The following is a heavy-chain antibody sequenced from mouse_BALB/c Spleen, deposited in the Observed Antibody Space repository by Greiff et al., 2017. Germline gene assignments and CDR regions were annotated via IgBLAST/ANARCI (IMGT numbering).Heavy chain of an antibody. V-gene: IGHV1S137*01. CDR2: ISTYYGDA. J-gene: IGHJ4*01. D-gene: IGHD2-1*01. CDR3: ARSRKIYYGNPYAMDY. Sequence: VQLQESGAELVRPGVSVKISCKGSGYTFTDYAMHWVKQSHGKSLEWIGVISTYYGDASYNQKFKGKATMTVDKSSSTAYMELARLTSEDSAIYYCARSRKIYYGNPYAMDYWGQGTSVTVSS. CDR1: GYTFTDYA.